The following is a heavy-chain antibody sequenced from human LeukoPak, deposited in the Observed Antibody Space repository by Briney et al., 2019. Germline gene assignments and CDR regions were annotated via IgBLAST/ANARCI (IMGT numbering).Heavy chain of an antibody. J-gene: IGHJ4*02. CDR3: ARGYGSGNYYIDY. CDR1: GSRFRNYW. D-gene: IGHD3-10*01. Sequence: GESLKISCKGVGSRFRNYWIALVCQMPGKGLEWRGNIYTSDYNTSYSPYFKGQVTISADKSINTAYLQWSSLMASDTAMYYCARGYGSGNYYIDYWGQGTLVTVSS. V-gene: IGHV5-51*01. CDR2: IYTSDYNT.